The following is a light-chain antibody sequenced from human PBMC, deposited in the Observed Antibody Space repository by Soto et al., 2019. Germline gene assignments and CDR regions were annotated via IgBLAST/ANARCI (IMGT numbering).Light chain of an antibody. CDR1: QSVSSY. CDR3: QQRSNWPPIT. CDR2: DAS. V-gene: IGKV3-11*01. J-gene: IGKJ5*01. Sequence: EIVLTQSPATLSLSPGERATLSCRASQSVSSYLAWDQQKPGQAPRLLIYDASNRSTGIPARFSGSGSGTDFTLTISSLEPEDLAVYYCQQRSNWPPITFGQGTLLEIK.